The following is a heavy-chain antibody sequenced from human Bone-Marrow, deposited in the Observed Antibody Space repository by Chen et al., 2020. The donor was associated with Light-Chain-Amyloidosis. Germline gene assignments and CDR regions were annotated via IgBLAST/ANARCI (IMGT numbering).Heavy chain of an antibody. CDR2: IYYSGST. Sequence: QLQLQESGPGLVKPSETLYLTCTVSGGSISSSSYYWGWIRQPPGKGLEWIGSIYYSGSTYYNPSLKSRVTISVDTSKNQFSLKLSSVTAADTAVYYCARLYCSGGSCRYYYYYMDVWGKGTTVTVSS. J-gene: IGHJ6*03. CDR3: ARLYCSGGSCRYYYYYMDV. D-gene: IGHD2-15*01. V-gene: IGHV4-39*01. CDR1: GGSISSSSYY.